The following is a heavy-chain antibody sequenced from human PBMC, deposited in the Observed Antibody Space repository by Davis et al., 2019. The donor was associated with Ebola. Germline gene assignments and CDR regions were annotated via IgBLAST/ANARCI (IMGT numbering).Heavy chain of an antibody. CDR3: AKSGSGSYYVNYYYGMDV. D-gene: IGHD1-26*01. V-gene: IGHV3-23*01. J-gene: IGHJ6*02. CDR1: GFTFSSYA. CDR2: ISGSGSST. Sequence: GGSLRLSCAASGFTFSSYAMSWVRQAPGKGLEWVSAISGSGSSTYYADSVKGRFTISRDNSKNTLYRQMNRLRAEDTAVYYCAKSGSGSYYVNYYYGMDVWGQGTTVTVSS.